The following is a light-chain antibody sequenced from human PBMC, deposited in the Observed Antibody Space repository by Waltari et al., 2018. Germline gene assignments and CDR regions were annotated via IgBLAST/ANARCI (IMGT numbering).Light chain of an antibody. CDR1: SNDVGAFDY. CDR2: EVT. Sequence: QSALTQPPSASGSPGHSVTISCTGTSNDVGAFDYFSWYQQHPGKAPKVVISEVTKRPSGVPDRFSGARSGNTAFRTVSGLQPEDEANYYCSSYAGTNNFVVFGGGTKLTVL. CDR3: SSYAGTNNFVV. V-gene: IGLV2-8*01. J-gene: IGLJ2*01.